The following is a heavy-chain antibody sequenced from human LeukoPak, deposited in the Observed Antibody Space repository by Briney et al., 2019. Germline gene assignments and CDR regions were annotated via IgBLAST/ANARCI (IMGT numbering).Heavy chain of an antibody. J-gene: IGHJ4*02. V-gene: IGHV4-38-2*02. CDR3: ARGGDILTGFSTPLFDY. D-gene: IGHD3-9*01. CDR1: GFSISSGYY. Sequence: PSETLSLTCTVTGFSISSGYYWGWIRQPPGKGLEWIGSIYLGRSTDYNPSLKSQVTISIDTSKNQFSLRLTSVTAADTAVYYCARGGDILTGFSTPLFDYWGQGTLLTVSS. CDR2: IYLGRST.